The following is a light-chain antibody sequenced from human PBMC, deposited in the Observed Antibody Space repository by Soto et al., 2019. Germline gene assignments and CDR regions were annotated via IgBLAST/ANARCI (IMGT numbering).Light chain of an antibody. CDR1: QAVTSKF. J-gene: IGKJ5*01. CDR3: QQRSNWPPT. CDR2: GAS. V-gene: IGKV3-11*01. Sequence: EIVLTQSPGTLSLSPGDEATLSCKSSQAVTSKFLAWYQQKPGQPPRLLILGASTRATGIADRFSGSGSGTDFTLTISSLEPEDFAVYYCQQRSNWPPTFGQGTRLEIK.